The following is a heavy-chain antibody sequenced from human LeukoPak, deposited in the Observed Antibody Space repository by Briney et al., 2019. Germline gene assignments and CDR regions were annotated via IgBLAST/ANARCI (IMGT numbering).Heavy chain of an antibody. V-gene: IGHV4-4*02. J-gene: IGHJ1*01. D-gene: IGHD3-22*01. CDR1: GGSISSSNW. CDR3: VADSGYWRTEH. CDR2: IYHSGST. Sequence: SGTLSLTCAVSGGSISSSNWWSWVRPPPGKGLEWIGEIYHSGSTNYNPSLKSRVTISVDKSKNQFSLKLSSVTAADTAVYYCVADSGYWRTEHWGQGTLVTVSS.